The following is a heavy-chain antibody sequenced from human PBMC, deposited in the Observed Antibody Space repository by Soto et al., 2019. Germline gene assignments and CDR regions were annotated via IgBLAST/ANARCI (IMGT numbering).Heavy chain of an antibody. Sequence: VQLLESGGGLVQPGGSLRLSCAASGFTLTTYAMSWVRQPPGKGLEWVSSMNGVGTSTSYADSVKGRFTTSRDNSKNTLFLEMNSLRAEDTAVYYCARGGADHYHYGMDVWGQGTTVIVSS. V-gene: IGHV3-23*01. CDR3: ARGGADHYHYGMDV. J-gene: IGHJ6*02. D-gene: IGHD3-10*01. CDR1: GFTLTTYA. CDR2: MNGVGTST.